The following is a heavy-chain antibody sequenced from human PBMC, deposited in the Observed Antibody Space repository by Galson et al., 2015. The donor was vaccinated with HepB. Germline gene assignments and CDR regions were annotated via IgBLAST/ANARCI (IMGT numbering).Heavy chain of an antibody. CDR2: ISSSSSYT. J-gene: IGHJ4*02. CDR3: ARVGGGIAVAPVSY. Sequence: SLRLSCAASGFTFSDYHMSWIRQAPGKGLEWVSYISSSSSYTNYADSVRGRFTISRDNAKNSLYLQMNSLRAEDTAVYYCARVGGGIAVAPVSYWGQGTLVTVSS. CDR1: GFTFSDYH. D-gene: IGHD6-19*01. V-gene: IGHV3-11*06.